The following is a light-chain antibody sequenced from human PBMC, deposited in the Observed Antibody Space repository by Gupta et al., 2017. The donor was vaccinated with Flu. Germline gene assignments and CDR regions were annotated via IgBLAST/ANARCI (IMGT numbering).Light chain of an antibody. CDR1: SSNIGAGYD. CDR3: QSYDSSLSAWV. V-gene: IGLV1-40*01. CDR2: GNS. Sequence: QSVLTQPPSVSGAPGQRVTISCPGSSSNIGAGYDVHWYQQLPGTAPKLLIYGNSNRPSRVPDRFSGSKSGTSASLAITGLQAEDEADYYCQSYDSSLSAWVFGGGTKLTVL. J-gene: IGLJ3*02.